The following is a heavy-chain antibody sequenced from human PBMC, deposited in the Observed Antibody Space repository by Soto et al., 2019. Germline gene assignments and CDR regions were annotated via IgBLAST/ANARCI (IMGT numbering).Heavy chain of an antibody. CDR2: INSEGSST. D-gene: IGHD2-15*01. CDR1: GFTFSSYW. Sequence: EVQLVESGGGLVQPGGSLRLSCAASGFTFSSYWMHWVRQAPGKGLVWVSRINSEGSSTSYADSVKGRFTIYRDNAKNTLYLQMNSLSAEDTAVYYCVRTSLVVAAATREAYWGQGTLVTVSS. V-gene: IGHV3-74*01. J-gene: IGHJ4*02. CDR3: VRTSLVVAAATREAY.